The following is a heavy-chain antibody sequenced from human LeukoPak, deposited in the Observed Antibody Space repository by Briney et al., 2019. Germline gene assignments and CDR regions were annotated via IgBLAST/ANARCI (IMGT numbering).Heavy chain of an antibody. CDR3: ARHPDSSGWSPVDC. Sequence: GESLKISCKGSGYRFTSYWIAWVRQMPGKGLEWMGIIYPGDSDTRYSPSFQGQVTISVDKSISTAYLQWSSLKASDTAMYYCARHPDSSGWSPVDCWGQGILVTVSS. CDR2: IYPGDSDT. V-gene: IGHV5-51*01. CDR1: GYRFTSYW. J-gene: IGHJ4*02. D-gene: IGHD3-22*01.